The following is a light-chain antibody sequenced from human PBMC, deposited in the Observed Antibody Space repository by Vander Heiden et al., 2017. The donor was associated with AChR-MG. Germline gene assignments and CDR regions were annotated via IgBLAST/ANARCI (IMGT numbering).Light chain of an antibody. CDR2: SDN. Sequence: QSVLTQPPSASGTPGQRVTISCSGISSNIGGNDVSWYQQLPGTAPKVLVYSDNQRPSGVPDRFSGSKSGTSASLAISGLQSEDEADYYCAAWDDSLNGRVFGGGTKLTVL. CDR1: SSNIGGND. CDR3: AAWDDSLNGRV. V-gene: IGLV1-44*01. J-gene: IGLJ2*01.